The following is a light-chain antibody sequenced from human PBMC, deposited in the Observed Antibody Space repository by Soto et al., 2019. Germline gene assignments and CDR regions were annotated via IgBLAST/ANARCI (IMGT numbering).Light chain of an antibody. CDR3: QSYDSSLSGYV. J-gene: IGLJ1*01. Sequence: QSVLTPPPSVSGAPGQWVPISCTGSSANIGATYHIDWYQQLPGTAPKLLIYVNNNRPSGVPARFFGSKSGTSASLAIAGLQAEDERDYYCQSYDSSLSGYVFGTGTKGTV. CDR2: VNN. CDR1: SANIGATYH. V-gene: IGLV1-40*01.